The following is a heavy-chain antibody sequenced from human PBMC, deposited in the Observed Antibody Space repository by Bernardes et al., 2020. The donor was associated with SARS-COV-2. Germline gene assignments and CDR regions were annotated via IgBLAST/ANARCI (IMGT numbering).Heavy chain of an antibody. CDR3: GSVTWSQRDDFDI. Sequence: ASVKVSCKASGYSFNDYYLHWVRQAPGQGLEWMGWINPSGSGTEYAQKFKGRVTMTRDTSVNTAYMEMNRLNSDETAVYYCGSVTWSQRDDFDIWGQGTLVTVSS. V-gene: IGHV1-2*02. CDR2: INPSGSGT. J-gene: IGHJ3*02. CDR1: GYSFNDYY. D-gene: IGHD3-3*01.